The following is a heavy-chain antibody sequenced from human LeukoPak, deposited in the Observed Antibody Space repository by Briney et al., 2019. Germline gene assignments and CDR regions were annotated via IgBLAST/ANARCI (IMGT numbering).Heavy chain of an antibody. CDR1: GFIVSSTY. CDR2: IYYGGST. CDR3: ARTYSSSSYSPFDY. D-gene: IGHD6-13*01. Sequence: RAGGSLRLSCAASGFIVSSTYMNWVRQAPGNGLEWVSVIYYGGSTYYGDSVKGRFTISRDNSKNTIYLQMSSLRAEDTAVYYCARTYSSSSYSPFDYWGQGTLVTVSS. J-gene: IGHJ4*02. V-gene: IGHV3-53*01.